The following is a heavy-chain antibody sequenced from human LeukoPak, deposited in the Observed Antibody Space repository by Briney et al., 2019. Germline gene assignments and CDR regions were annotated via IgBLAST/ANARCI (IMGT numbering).Heavy chain of an antibody. J-gene: IGHJ6*03. CDR3: ARVYYGSGSLHYYYYYMDV. Sequence: GGSLRLSCAASGFTFSSYGMSWVRQAPGKGLEWVSGISGNSGTTYYADSVKGRFTISRDNSKNTLYLQMNSLRAEDTAVYYCARVYYGSGSLHYYYYYMDVWGKGTTVTISS. CDR1: GFTFSSYG. D-gene: IGHD3-10*01. V-gene: IGHV3-23*01. CDR2: ISGNSGTT.